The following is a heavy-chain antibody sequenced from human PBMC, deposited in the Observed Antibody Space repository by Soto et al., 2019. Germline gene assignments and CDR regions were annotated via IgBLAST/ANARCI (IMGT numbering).Heavy chain of an antibody. CDR3: GKGNSKWGTGDAFDI. V-gene: IGHV3-23*01. Sequence: EVQLLESGGGVVQPGGSLRLSCAASGFTFNNYALNWVRQAPGKGLERVSAISGTGGSTFYAGSAKGRFTISRDNSKHTLFLQMTSLRAEDTAVYYCGKGNSKWGTGDAFDIGGQGTMVTVSS. CDR1: GFTFNNYA. CDR2: ISGTGGST. J-gene: IGHJ3*02. D-gene: IGHD7-27*01.